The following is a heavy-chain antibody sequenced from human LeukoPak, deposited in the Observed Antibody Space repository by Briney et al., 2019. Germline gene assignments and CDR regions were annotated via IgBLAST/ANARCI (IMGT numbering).Heavy chain of an antibody. V-gene: IGHV3-21*01. CDR2: ISSSSSYI. CDR3: ARDRAVVTRRGGYYYMDV. CDR1: GFTFSDYN. Sequence: PGGSLRLSCAASGFTFSDYNMNWVRQAPGKGLEWVSSISSSSSYIYYADSVKGRFTISRDNSKNTLYLQMNSLRAEDTAVYYCARDRAVVTRRGGYYYMDVWGKGTTVTVSS. J-gene: IGHJ6*03. D-gene: IGHD4-23*01.